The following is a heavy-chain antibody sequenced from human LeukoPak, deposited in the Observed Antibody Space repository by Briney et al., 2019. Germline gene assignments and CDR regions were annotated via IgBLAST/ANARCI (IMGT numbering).Heavy chain of an antibody. D-gene: IGHD5-18*01. CDR2: INPDATII. CDR1: GFTFSNYW. V-gene: IGHV3-74*01. CDR3: AKDLSCNTADR. Sequence: SGGSLRLSCAASGFTFSNYWMHWVRQAPGKGPVWVSRINPDATIIDYADFVKGRFTISRDSAKNLLFLHMRGLRVDDTALYYCAKDLSCNTADRLGQGTLVTVSS. J-gene: IGHJ5*02.